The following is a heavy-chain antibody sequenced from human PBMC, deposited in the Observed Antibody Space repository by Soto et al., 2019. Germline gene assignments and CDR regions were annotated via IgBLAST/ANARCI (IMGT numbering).Heavy chain of an antibody. Sequence: ASVKVSCKASGYTFTGYYMHWARQAPGQGLEWMGWINPNSGGTNYAQKFQGWVTMTRDTSISTAYMELSRLRSDDTAVYYCARDSRQYDFWSGYYTGFDYWGQGTLVTVSS. J-gene: IGHJ4*02. V-gene: IGHV1-2*04. CDR1: GYTFTGYY. D-gene: IGHD3-3*01. CDR2: INPNSGGT. CDR3: ARDSRQYDFWSGYYTGFDY.